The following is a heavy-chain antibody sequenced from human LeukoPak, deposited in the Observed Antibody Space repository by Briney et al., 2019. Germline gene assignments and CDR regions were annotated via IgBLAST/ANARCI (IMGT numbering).Heavy chain of an antibody. CDR3: TREGVDVFDI. D-gene: IGHD3-10*01. Sequence: GGSLRLSCVTSGFTFRSYAMNWVRQAPGKGLEWVSSISSGSTYIYYADSVKGRFTISRDNTKNSLYLQMNSLRAEDTAVYYCTREGVDVFDIWGQGTMVTVSS. CDR1: GFTFRSYA. J-gene: IGHJ3*02. CDR2: ISSGSTYI. V-gene: IGHV3-21*01.